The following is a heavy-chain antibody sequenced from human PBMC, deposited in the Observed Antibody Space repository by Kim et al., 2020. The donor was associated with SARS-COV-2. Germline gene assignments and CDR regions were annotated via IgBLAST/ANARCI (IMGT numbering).Heavy chain of an antibody. Sequence: EWFGRNKSNTVGGTTDYDATVKGRFTISRDDSKNTLYLQMNSLKTEDTAVYYCTTEGYSSGWYEVSFDYWGQGALVTVSS. CDR2: NKSNTVGGTT. J-gene: IGHJ4*02. CDR3: TTEGYSSGWYEVSFDY. V-gene: IGHV3-15*01. D-gene: IGHD6-19*01.